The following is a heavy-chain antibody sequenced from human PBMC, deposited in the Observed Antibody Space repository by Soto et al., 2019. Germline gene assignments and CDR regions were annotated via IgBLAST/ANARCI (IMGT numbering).Heavy chain of an antibody. V-gene: IGHV3-21*01. J-gene: IGHJ4*01. D-gene: IGHD3-16*02. CDR2: ISGTGIDI. Sequence: EVQLVESGGGLVEPGGSLRLSCAASGFDFYYYNMNWVRQAPGRGLEWVSSISGTGIDIHFADSVKGRFVISRDNAKTSLYLQMNSLRPEDTAVYYCARERVVNYTDYYFDYWGHGTLVTVSS. CDR1: GFDFYYYN. CDR3: ARERVVNYTDYYFDY.